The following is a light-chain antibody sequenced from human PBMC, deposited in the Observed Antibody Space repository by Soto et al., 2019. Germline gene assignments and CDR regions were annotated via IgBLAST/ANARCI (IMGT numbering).Light chain of an antibody. J-gene: IGKJ2*01. CDR3: QQYNSYPYT. CDR2: DAS. Sequence: DIQMTQSPSTLSASVGDGVSITCRASQSISSWLAWYQQKPGKAPKLLIYDASSLESGVPSRFSGSGSGTEFTLTISSLQPDDFATYYCQQYNSYPYTFGQGTKLAIK. CDR1: QSISSW. V-gene: IGKV1-5*01.